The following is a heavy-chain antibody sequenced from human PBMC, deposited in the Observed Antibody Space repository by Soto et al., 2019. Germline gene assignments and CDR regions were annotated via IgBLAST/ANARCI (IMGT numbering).Heavy chain of an antibody. CDR3: AKTPDSSGPGVTFDY. CDR1: SVTFSNSA. Sequence: AGSLRLSCAASSVTFSNSAMSWVRQAPGKGLEWVSIISGSGGSTYYAASMKGRFAIFRDNTKNTLYLQMNSPRADDTAVYCCAKTPDSSGPGVTFDYWGQGTPVTVSS. V-gene: IGHV3-23*01. CDR2: ISGSGGST. J-gene: IGHJ4*02. D-gene: IGHD3-22*01.